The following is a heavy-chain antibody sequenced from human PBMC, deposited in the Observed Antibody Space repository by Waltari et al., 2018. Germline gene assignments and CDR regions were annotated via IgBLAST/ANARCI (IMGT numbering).Heavy chain of an antibody. D-gene: IGHD3-22*01. CDR3: AKRGVNSTGGAFDY. Sequence: QVQLVQSGAEVKKPGSSVKVSCNTSGGSFSTYTLTWVRQAPGPGLDWMGGIIPIFPTTNYAKKFQGRLTISADESTRTVYMDLSSLRSEDTAVYYCAKRGVNSTGGAFDYWGQGTLVTVSS. V-gene: IGHV1-69*01. CDR1: GGSFSTYT. J-gene: IGHJ4*02. CDR2: IIPIFPTT.